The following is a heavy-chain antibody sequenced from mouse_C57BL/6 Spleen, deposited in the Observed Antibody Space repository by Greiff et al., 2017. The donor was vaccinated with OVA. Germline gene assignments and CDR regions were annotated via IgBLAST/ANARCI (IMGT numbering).Heavy chain of an antibody. V-gene: IGHV5-6*01. CDR2: ISSGGSYT. Sequence: EVQGVESGGDLVKPGGSLKLSCAASGFTFSSYGMSWVRQTPDKRLEWVATISSGGSYTYYPDSVKGRFTISRDNAKNTLYLQMSSLKSEDTAMYYCAREGHWGQGTTLTVSS. CDR1: GFTFSSYG. J-gene: IGHJ2*01. D-gene: IGHD3-3*01. CDR3: AREGH.